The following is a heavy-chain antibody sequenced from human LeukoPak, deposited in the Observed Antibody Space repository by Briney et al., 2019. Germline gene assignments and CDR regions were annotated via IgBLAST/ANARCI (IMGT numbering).Heavy chain of an antibody. CDR1: GFTFRSYE. J-gene: IGHJ4*02. CDR2: INSDGTKT. Sequence: PGGSLRLSCAASGFTFRSYEMHWVRLTPGKGLTWVSRINSDGTKTDYADSVKGRFTISRDNGKNTLYLQMNSLRAEDTAIYYCASLGPFDYWGQGTLVTVSS. V-gene: IGHV3-74*01. CDR3: ASLGPFDY.